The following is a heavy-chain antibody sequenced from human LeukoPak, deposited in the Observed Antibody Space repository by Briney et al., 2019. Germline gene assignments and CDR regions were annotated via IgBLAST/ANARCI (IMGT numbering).Heavy chain of an antibody. CDR2: IKQDGSEK. J-gene: IGHJ4*02. Sequence: TGGSLRLSCAASGFTFSSYWMSWVRQAPGKGLEWVANIKQDGSEKYYVDSVKGRFTISRDNAKNSLYLQMNSLRAEDTAVYYCARDGLGYCTNGVCYTHEGTVDYWGQGTLVTVSS. CDR1: GFTFSSYW. V-gene: IGHV3-7*01. CDR3: ARDGLGYCTNGVCYTHEGTVDY. D-gene: IGHD2-8*01.